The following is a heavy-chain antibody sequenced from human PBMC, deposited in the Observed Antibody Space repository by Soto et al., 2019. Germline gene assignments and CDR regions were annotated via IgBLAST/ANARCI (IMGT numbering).Heavy chain of an antibody. CDR3: ARGEVVALGY. D-gene: IGHD2-15*01. Sequence: QLQLQESGSGLVKPSQTLSLTCAVSGGSISSGGYSWSWIRQPPGKGLEWIGYIYHSGSTYYNPSLKSRVTRLVDRSKNQSSLKRSSVTAADTAVDYCARGEVVALGYWGQGTLVTVSS. CDR2: IYHSGST. CDR1: GGSISSGGYS. J-gene: IGHJ4*02. V-gene: IGHV4-30-2*01.